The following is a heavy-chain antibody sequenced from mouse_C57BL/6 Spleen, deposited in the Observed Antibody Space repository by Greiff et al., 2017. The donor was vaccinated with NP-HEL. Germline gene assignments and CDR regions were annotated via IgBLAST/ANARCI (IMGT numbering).Heavy chain of an antibody. D-gene: IGHD2-1*01. CDR3: ARDIYYGNYCDY. CDR1: GFNIKNTY. V-gene: IGHV14-3*01. J-gene: IGHJ2*01. CDR2: IDPANGNT. Sequence: EVKLVESVAELVRPGASVKLSCTASGFNIKNTYMHWVKQRPEQGLEWIGRIDPANGNTKYAPKFQGKATITADTSSNTAYLQLSSLTSEDTAIYYCARDIYYGNYCDYWGQGTTLTVSS.